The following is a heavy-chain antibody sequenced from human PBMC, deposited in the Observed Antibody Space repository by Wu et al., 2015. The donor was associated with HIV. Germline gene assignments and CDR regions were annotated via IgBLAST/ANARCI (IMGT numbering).Heavy chain of an antibody. J-gene: IGHJ4*02. CDR1: GGTFSNYA. D-gene: IGHD1-14*01. CDR3: ASSARNVFRTYYFDY. V-gene: IGHV1-69*05. CDR2: IIPIFGTA. Sequence: QVQLVQSGAEVKKPGSSVKVSCKASGGTFSNYAISWVRQAPGQGLEWMGGIIPIFGTANYGQKFQGRVTITTDESTTTAYMELSSLRSEDTAVYYCASSARNVFRTYYFDYVGQGTLVTVSS.